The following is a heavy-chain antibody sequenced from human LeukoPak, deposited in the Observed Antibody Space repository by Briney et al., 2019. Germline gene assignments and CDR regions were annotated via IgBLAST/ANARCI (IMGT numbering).Heavy chain of an antibody. CDR3: AGDSSGYYYFDY. Sequence: SETLSLTCAVYGGSFSGYYWSWIRQPPGKGLEWIGEINHSGSTNYNPFLKSRVTISVDTSKNQFSLKLSSVTAADTAVYYCAGDSSGYYYFDYWGQGTLVTVSS. J-gene: IGHJ4*02. D-gene: IGHD3-22*01. CDR1: GGSFSGYY. CDR2: INHSGST. V-gene: IGHV4-34*01.